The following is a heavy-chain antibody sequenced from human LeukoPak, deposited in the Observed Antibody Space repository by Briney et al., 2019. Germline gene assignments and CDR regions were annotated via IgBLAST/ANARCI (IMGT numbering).Heavy chain of an antibody. Sequence: GGSLRLSCAASGFPFSSYGMHWVRQAPGKGLEWVAVIWYDGSNKYYADSVKGRFTISRDNSKNTLYLQMNSLRAEDTAVYYCARDRYSSGWATFDYWGQGTLVTVSS. CDR1: GFPFSSYG. V-gene: IGHV3-33*01. D-gene: IGHD6-19*01. J-gene: IGHJ4*02. CDR2: IWYDGSNK. CDR3: ARDRYSSGWATFDY.